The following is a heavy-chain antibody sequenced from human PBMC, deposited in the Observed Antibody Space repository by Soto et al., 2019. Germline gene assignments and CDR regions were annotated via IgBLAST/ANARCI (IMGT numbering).Heavy chain of an antibody. V-gene: IGHV3-9*01. Sequence: EVQLVEAGGGLVQPGRSLRLSCAASGFTFDDYAMHWVRQAPGKGLEWVSGISWNRGSIGYADSVKGRFTISRDNAKNSLYLQMNSLRAEDTALYYCAKGSDVTIFGVVIHFDYWGQGTLVTVSS. D-gene: IGHD3-3*01. CDR2: ISWNRGSI. CDR1: GFTFDDYA. CDR3: AKGSDVTIFGVVIHFDY. J-gene: IGHJ4*02.